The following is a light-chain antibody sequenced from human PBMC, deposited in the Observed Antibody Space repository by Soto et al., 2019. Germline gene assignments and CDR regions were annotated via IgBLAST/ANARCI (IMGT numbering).Light chain of an antibody. CDR3: QQSYKMPS. J-gene: IGKJ5*01. CDR1: RNVSIY. Sequence: EIPLTQSPSSLAASVGDRLTLTRRASRNVSIYLNWYQHKPGKGPTLLIHATSNLQIGVPSRFSGSGSGTEFTLTISSLEPEDFGTYYCQQSYKMPSFGQGTRL. CDR2: ATS. V-gene: IGKV1-39*01.